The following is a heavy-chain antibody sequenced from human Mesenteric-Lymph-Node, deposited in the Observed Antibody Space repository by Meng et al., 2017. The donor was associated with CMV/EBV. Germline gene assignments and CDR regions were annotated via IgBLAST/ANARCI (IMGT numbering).Heavy chain of an antibody. CDR3: ARVGYDAGGGWFDP. V-gene: IGHV3-21*04. CDR1: GFTFSSYS. CDR2: ITSGSGSYI. D-gene: IGHD3-16*01. Sequence: GESLKISCAASGFTFSSYSMNWVRQAPGKGLEWVSSITSGSGSYIYYADTVKGRFTISRDNAKNSLYLQMNNLRAEDTAVYYCARVGYDAGGGWFDPWGQGTLVTVSS. J-gene: IGHJ5*02.